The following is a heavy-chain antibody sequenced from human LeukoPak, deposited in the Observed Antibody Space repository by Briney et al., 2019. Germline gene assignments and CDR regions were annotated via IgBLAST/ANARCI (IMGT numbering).Heavy chain of an antibody. CDR3: ARDGQIKLIEGYDSWFDP. CDR2: IYYSGST. J-gene: IGHJ5*02. D-gene: IGHD5-12*01. CDR1: GGSISSYY. V-gene: IGHV4-59*01. Sequence: SETLSLTCTVSGGSISSYYWSWIRQPPGKGLEWIGYIYYSGSTNYNPSLKSRVTISVDTSKNQFSLKLSSVTAADTAVYYCARDGQIKLIEGYDSWFDPWGQGTLVTVSS.